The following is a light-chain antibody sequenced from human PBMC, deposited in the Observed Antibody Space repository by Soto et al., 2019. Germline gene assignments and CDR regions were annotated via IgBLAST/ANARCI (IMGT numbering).Light chain of an antibody. V-gene: IGLV2-23*02. J-gene: IGLJ2*01. CDR1: STDPATYDL. CDR2: EVA. Sequence: QSALTQPASLSGSPGQSITISCTGTSTDPATYDLVSWYQQHPGKAPQLIIYEVAKRPAGVSARFSGSQSGDTASLTISGLQAADEAYYYCCSRLFGGGTTLTVL. CDR3: CSRL.